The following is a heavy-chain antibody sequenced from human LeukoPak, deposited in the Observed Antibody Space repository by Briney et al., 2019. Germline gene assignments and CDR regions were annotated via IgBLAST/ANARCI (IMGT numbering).Heavy chain of an antibody. CDR2: INWNGGST. Sequence: PGGSLRLSCAASGFTFDDYGMSWVRQAPGKGLEWVSGINWNGGSTGYADSVKGRFTISRDNAKNSLYLQMNSLRAEDTAVYYCAKDLGLMVYATNAFDIWGQGTMVTVSS. CDR3: AKDLGLMVYATNAFDI. J-gene: IGHJ3*02. V-gene: IGHV3-20*04. CDR1: GFTFDDYG. D-gene: IGHD2-8*01.